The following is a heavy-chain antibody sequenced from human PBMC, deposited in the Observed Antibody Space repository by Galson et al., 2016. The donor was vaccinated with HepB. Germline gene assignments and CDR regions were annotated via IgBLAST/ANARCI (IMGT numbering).Heavy chain of an antibody. Sequence: SLRLSCAASGFTFSNHGMNWVRQAPGKGLEWVAVISYDGTNEHYADSVKGRFTISRDNAKNTLYLQMNRLRAEDTAVYYCAKAKFWTGFQSFDSWGQGTLVTVSS. V-gene: IGHV3-30*18. CDR2: ISYDGTNE. D-gene: IGHD3/OR15-3a*01. CDR3: AKAKFWTGFQSFDS. J-gene: IGHJ4*02. CDR1: GFTFSNHG.